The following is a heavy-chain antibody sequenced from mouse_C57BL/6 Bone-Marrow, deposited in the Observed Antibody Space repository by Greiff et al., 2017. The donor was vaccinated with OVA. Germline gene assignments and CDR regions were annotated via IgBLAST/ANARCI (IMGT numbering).Heavy chain of an antibody. J-gene: IGHJ2*01. V-gene: IGHV1-18*01. CDR3: ARWDGYYPYFDY. Sequence: VQLKESGPELVKPGASVKIPCKASGYTFTDYNMDWVKQSHGKSLEWIGDINPNNGGTIYNQKFKGKATLTVDKSSSTAYMELRSLTSEDTAVYYCARWDGYYPYFDYWGQGTTLTVSS. D-gene: IGHD2-3*01. CDR2: INPNNGGT. CDR1: GYTFTDYN.